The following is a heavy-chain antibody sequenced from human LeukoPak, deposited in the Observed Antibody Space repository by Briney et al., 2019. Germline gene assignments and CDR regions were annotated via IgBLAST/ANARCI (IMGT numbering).Heavy chain of an antibody. Sequence: PGGSLRLSCAASGFTFDDYAMHWVRQAPGKGLEWVSGISWNSGSIGYADSVKGRFTISRDNAKNSLYLQMNSLRAEDMALYYCAKASWDWYFDLWGRGTLVTVSS. D-gene: IGHD1-26*01. V-gene: IGHV3-9*03. CDR1: GFTFDDYA. CDR2: ISWNSGSI. CDR3: AKASWDWYFDL. J-gene: IGHJ2*01.